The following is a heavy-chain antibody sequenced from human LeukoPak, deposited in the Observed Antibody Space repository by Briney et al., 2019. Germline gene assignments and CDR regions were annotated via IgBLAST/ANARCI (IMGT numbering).Heavy chain of an antibody. V-gene: IGHV1-2*02. CDR2: INPNSGGT. D-gene: IGHD5-18*01. Sequence: GASVNVSCKASGYTFTGYYMHWVRQAPGQGLEWMGWINPNSGGTNYAQKFQGRVTMTRDTSISTAYMELSRLRSDDTAVYYCARGYLDTAMVTGPPSPIMPPMYWGQGTLVTVSS. CDR3: ARGYLDTAMVTGPPSPIMPPMY. J-gene: IGHJ4*02. CDR1: GYTFTGYY.